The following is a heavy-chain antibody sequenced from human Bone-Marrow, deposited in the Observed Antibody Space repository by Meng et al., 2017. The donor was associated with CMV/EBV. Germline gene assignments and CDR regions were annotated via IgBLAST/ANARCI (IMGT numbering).Heavy chain of an antibody. CDR1: GGSISSYY. V-gene: IGHV4-59*12. Sequence: SETLSLTCTASGGSISSYYWSWIRQPPGKGLGWIGYIYYSGSTNYNPSLKSRVTISVDTSKNQFSLKLSSVTAADTAVYYCARSSHSSTSGYYYYYGMDVWGQGTTVTVSS. D-gene: IGHD2-2*01. CDR2: IYYSGST. J-gene: IGHJ6*02. CDR3: ARSSHSSTSGYYYYYGMDV.